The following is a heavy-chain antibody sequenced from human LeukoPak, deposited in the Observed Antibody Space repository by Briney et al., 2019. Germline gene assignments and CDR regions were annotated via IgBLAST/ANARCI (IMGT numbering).Heavy chain of an antibody. CDR1: GFTFSSYA. CDR3: AKEEAYGYDFWSGYSNFDY. J-gene: IGHJ4*02. CDR2: ISGSGGST. D-gene: IGHD3-3*01. Sequence: PGGSLRLSCAASGFTFSSYAMSWVRQAPGKGLEWVSAISGSGGSTYYADSVKGRFTISRDNSKNTLYLQMNSLRAEDTAVYYCAKEEAYGYDFWSGYSNFDYWGQGTLVTVSS. V-gene: IGHV3-23*01.